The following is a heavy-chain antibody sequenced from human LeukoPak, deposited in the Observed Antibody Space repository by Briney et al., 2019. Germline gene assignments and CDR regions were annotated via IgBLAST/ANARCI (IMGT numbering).Heavy chain of an antibody. D-gene: IGHD3-10*01. CDR1: GYTFTSYA. V-gene: IGHV1-3*01. CDR3: ARFLVRAYAFDI. Sequence: GASVKVSCKASGYTFTSYAMHWVRQAPGQRLEWMGWINAGNGNTKYSQKFQGRVTITSDTSASTAYMELSSLRSEDTAVYYCARFLVRAYAFDIWGQGTMVTVSS. J-gene: IGHJ3*02. CDR2: INAGNGNT.